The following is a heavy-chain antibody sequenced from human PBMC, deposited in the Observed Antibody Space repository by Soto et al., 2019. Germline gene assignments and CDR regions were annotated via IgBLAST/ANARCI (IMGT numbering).Heavy chain of an antibody. V-gene: IGHV4-34*01. CDR2: INHSGST. D-gene: IGHD3-3*01. CDR3: ARGLTIFGVVLAHPATRNWFDP. J-gene: IGHJ5*02. CDR1: GGSFSGYY. Sequence: SETLSLTCAVYGGSFSGYYWSWIRQPPGKGLEWIGEINHSGSTNYNPSLKSRVTISVDTSKNQFSLKLSSVTAADTAVYYCARGLTIFGVVLAHPATRNWFDPWGQGTLVTVSS.